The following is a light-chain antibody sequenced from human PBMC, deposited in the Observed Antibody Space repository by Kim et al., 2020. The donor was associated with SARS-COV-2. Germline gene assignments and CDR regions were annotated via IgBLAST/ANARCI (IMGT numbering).Light chain of an antibody. J-gene: IGLJ2*01. CDR1: SSDIEDYNY. CDR2: DVN. CDR3: NSYTSRNTLL. Sequence: QSALTQPASVSGSLGQSVTISCTGTSSDIEDYNYFSWYQQHPGKAPKLMIYDVNKRTSGVSNLCSGSKSGNTAHLTISGLQAEDEAAYYCNSYTSRNTLLFGGGTQLTVL. V-gene: IGLV2-14*01.